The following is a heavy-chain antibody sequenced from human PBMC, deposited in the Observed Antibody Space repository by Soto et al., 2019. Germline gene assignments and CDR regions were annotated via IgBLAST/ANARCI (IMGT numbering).Heavy chain of an antibody. CDR1: GGSISSSPYY. V-gene: IGHV4-39*02. CDR2: IYYNGNT. D-gene: IGHD2-21*02. CDR3: AGDRRTGGNYNWFDP. Sequence: PSETLSLTCTVSGGSISSSPYYWGWIRQPPGKGLEWIGNIYYNGNTFYNPSLKSRVTISVDTSKNQFSLKLSSVTAADTAVYYCAGDRRTGGNYNWFDPWGQGTLVTVSS. J-gene: IGHJ5*02.